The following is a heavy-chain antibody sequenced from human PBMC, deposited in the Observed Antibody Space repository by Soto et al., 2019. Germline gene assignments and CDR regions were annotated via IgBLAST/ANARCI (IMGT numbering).Heavy chain of an antibody. CDR3: ARDAAAVVPDAFGGSYYYYDMDV. D-gene: IGHD2-2*01. J-gene: IGHJ6*03. CDR2: IYYSGST. Sequence: SETLSLTCTVSGGSIGSYYRSWIRQPPGKGLEWGGYIYYSGSTNYNPSLKSRVTISVDTSKNQFSMKLSSVTAADTAVYYSARDAAAVVPDAFGGSYYYYDMDVWGKGTTVTVSS. CDR1: GGSIGSYY. V-gene: IGHV4-59*01.